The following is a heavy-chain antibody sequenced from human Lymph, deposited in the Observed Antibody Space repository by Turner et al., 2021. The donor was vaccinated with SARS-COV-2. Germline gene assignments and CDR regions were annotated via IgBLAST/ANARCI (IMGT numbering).Heavy chain of an antibody. CDR1: GFTFDDYA. CDR3: AKDPGYCSGGSCYSRTDFDF. Sequence: GASGGGVVPPGGSLRLSFVASGFTFDDYAMSWVRQAPGKGLEWVSFISGGVGGTYYADSVKGRFTISRDNSKNSLSLQMNSLRAEDTAVYYCAKDPGYCSGGSCYSRTDFDFWGQGTLVTVSA. CDR2: ISGGVGGT. J-gene: IGHJ4*02. D-gene: IGHD2-15*01. V-gene: IGHV3-43*02.